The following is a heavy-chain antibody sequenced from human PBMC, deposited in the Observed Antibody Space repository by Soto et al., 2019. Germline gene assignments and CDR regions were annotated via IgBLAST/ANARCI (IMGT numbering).Heavy chain of an antibody. CDR2: ISGSGGST. J-gene: IGHJ5*02. Sequence: GSLRLSCAASGFTFSSYAMSWVRQAPGKGLEWVSTISGSGGSTYYADSVKGRFTISRDNSKNTLYLQMDSLRAEDTAVYYCAKVFFLGVVVRLFFPWGQGTLVPVSA. CDR1: GFTFSSYA. V-gene: IGHV3-23*01. CDR3: AKVFFLGVVVRLFFP. D-gene: IGHD3-16*01.